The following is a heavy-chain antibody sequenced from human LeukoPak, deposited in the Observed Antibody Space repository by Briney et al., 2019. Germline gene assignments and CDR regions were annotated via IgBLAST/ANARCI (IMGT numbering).Heavy chain of an antibody. Sequence: SVKVSCKASGATFSSYTISWVRQAPGQGLEWMGRIIPILGIANYAQKFQGRVTITADKSTSTAYMELSSLRSEDTAVYYCARDYENCSSTSCRLFQHWGQAPWSPSPQ. J-gene: IGHJ1*01. CDR2: IIPILGIA. CDR3: ARDYENCSSTSCRLFQH. V-gene: IGHV1-69*02. CDR1: GATFSSYT. D-gene: IGHD2-2*01.